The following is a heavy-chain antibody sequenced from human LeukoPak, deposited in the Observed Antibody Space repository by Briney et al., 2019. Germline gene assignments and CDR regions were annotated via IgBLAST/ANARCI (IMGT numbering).Heavy chain of an antibody. Sequence: SETLSLTCTVSGGSISSSSYYWGWIRQPPGKGLEWIGSIYYSGSTYYNPSLKSRVTISVDASKNQFSLKLSSVTAADTAVYYCASSSLDSGGYYFDCWGQGTLVTVSS. J-gene: IGHJ4*02. CDR3: ASSSLDSGGYYFDC. V-gene: IGHV4-39*01. CDR1: GGSISSSSYY. D-gene: IGHD1-26*01. CDR2: IYYSGST.